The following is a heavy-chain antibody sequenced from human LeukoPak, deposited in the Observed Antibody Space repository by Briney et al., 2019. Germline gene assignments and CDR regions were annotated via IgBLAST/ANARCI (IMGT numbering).Heavy chain of an antibody. Sequence: ASVKVSCKASGYTFTGYYMHWVRQAPGQGLEWMGWINPNSGGTNYAQKFQGRVTMTRDTSISTAYMELSRLRSDDTAVYYCARDRSTYSGSYYWFDPWGRGTLVTVSS. CDR1: GYTFTGYY. CDR3: ARDRSTYSGSYYWFDP. CDR2: INPNSGGT. J-gene: IGHJ5*02. D-gene: IGHD1-26*01. V-gene: IGHV1-2*02.